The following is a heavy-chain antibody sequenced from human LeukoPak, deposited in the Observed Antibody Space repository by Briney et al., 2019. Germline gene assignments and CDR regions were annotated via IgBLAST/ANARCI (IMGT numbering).Heavy chain of an antibody. Sequence: SETLSLTCTVSVGSISTYYWSWIRQPPGKGLEWIAEINHSGSTNYNPALKSGRTISVDKYKKQFLLKLISVSAADTAVYYCARRRGLGAVRWYFDLWGRGNLLTVSS. CDR3: ARRRGLGAVRWYFDL. CDR1: VGSISTYY. V-gene: IGHV4-34*01. J-gene: IGHJ2*01. D-gene: IGHD1-26*01. CDR2: INHSGST.